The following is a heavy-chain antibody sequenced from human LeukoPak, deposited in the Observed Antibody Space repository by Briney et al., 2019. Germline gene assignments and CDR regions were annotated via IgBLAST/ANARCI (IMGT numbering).Heavy chain of an antibody. CDR2: MNPNSGNT. Sequence: GASVKVSCKASGYTFTSYDINWVRQATGQGLEWMGWMNPNSGNTGYAQKFQGRVTITRNTSISTAYMELSSLRSEDTAVYYCAREGGEEGFGELCLDYWGQGTLVTVSS. CDR1: GYTFTSYD. V-gene: IGHV1-8*03. CDR3: AREGGEEGFGELCLDY. D-gene: IGHD3-10*01. J-gene: IGHJ4*02.